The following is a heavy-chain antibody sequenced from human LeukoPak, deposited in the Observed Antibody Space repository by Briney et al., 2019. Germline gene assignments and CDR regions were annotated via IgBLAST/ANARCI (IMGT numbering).Heavy chain of an antibody. D-gene: IGHD3-10*01. V-gene: IGHV3-30*02. Sequence: GGSLRLSCAASGFTFSSYGMHWVRQAPGKGLEWVAVIRYDGSNKYYADSVKGRFTISRDNSKNTLYLQMNSLRAEDTAVYYCAKEVVGPGDPGVDYWGQGTLVTVSS. CDR2: IRYDGSNK. CDR1: GFTFSSYG. J-gene: IGHJ4*02. CDR3: AKEVVGPGDPGVDY.